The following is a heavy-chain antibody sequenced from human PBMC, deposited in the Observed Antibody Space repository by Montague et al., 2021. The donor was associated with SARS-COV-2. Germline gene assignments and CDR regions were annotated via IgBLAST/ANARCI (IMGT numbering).Heavy chain of an antibody. CDR3: ARVTRTIKLLWFGDRSIRYYFDY. Sequence: SLRLSCAASRFTFNTYTMHWVRQAPGKGLQWVAVISYDGSKKYYIDSVKGRFTISRDNSRNTLYLQMNSLRAEDTAVYYCARVTRTIKLLWFGDRSIRYYFDYWGQGTLVTVSS. CDR1: RFTFNTYT. V-gene: IGHV3-30*04. CDR2: ISYDGSKK. D-gene: IGHD3-10*01. J-gene: IGHJ4*02.